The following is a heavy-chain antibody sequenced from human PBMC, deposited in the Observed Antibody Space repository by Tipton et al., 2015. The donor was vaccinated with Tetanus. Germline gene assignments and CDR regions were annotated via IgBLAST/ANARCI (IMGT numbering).Heavy chain of an antibody. CDR2: IKQDGRER. J-gene: IGHJ4*02. Sequence: SLRLSCAASGFTFSSYWMSWVRQAPGKGLEWVASIKQDGRERYYVDSVKGRFTISRDNAKNSLFLQMTSLRAEDTAMYYCASGSALDYWGQGTLVTVSS. V-gene: IGHV3-7*03. CDR1: GFTFSSYW. D-gene: IGHD6-25*01. CDR3: ASGSALDY.